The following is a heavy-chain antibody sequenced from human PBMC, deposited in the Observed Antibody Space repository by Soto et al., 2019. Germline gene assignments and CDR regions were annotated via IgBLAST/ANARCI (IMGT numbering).Heavy chain of an antibody. Sequence: ASETLSLTCTVSGGSISSGGYYWSWIRQHPGKGLEWIGYIYYSGSTYYNPSLKSRVTISVDTSKNQFSLKLSSVTAADTAVYYCARRAYYGSGSHFDYWGQGTLVTVSS. CDR1: GGSISSGGYY. CDR3: ARRAYYGSGSHFDY. CDR2: IYYSGST. V-gene: IGHV4-31*03. J-gene: IGHJ4*02. D-gene: IGHD3-10*01.